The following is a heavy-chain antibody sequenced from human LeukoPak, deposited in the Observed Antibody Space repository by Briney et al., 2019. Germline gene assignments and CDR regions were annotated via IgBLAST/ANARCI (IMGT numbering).Heavy chain of an antibody. J-gene: IGHJ4*02. CDR1: GDSISSYY. CDR2: IYYSGNT. D-gene: IGHD3-22*01. Sequence: SETLSLTCIVSGDSISSYYWSWIRQSPREGLEWIGYIYYSGNTNYNPSLKSRVTISVDTSKNQFSLKLSSVTAADTAVYYCASQYHYDSSGYYPIDYWGQGALVTVSS. V-gene: IGHV4-59*01. CDR3: ASQYHYDSSGYYPIDY.